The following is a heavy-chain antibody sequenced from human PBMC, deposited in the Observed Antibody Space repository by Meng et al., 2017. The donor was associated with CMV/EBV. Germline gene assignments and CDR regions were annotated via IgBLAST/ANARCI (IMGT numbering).Heavy chain of an antibody. CDR3: ARGFSHPRYCSSTSCYPADYYYGMDV. V-gene: IGHV4-34*01. CDR2: INPSGST. J-gene: IGHJ6*02. D-gene: IGHD2-2*01. Sequence: SETLSLTCAVYGGSFSGYYWSWIRQPPGKGLEWIGEINPSGSTNYHPSLKSRVTISVDTSKNQFSLKLSSVTAADTAVYYCARGFSHPRYCSSTSCYPADYYYGMDVWGQGTTVTVSS. CDR1: GGSFSGYY.